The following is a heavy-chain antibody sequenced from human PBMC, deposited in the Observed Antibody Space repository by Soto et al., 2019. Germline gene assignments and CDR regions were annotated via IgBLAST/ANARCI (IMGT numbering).Heavy chain of an antibody. V-gene: IGHV1-18*01. CDR3: ARGRCTSASCYGNVWFDP. J-gene: IGHJ5*02. D-gene: IGHD2-2*01. CDR2: ISAYNGNT. Sequence: ASVKVSCKASGYTFTSYGISWVRQAPGQGLEWIGWISAYNGNTNYTQKLQGRVTMTTDTSTSTAYMELRSLRSDDTAVYYCARGRCTSASCYGNVWFDPWGRGTLVTVSS. CDR1: GYTFTSYG.